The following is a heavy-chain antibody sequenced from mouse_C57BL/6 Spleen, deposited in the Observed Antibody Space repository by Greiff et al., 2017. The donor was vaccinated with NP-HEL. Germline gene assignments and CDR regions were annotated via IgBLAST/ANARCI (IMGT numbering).Heavy chain of an antibody. V-gene: IGHV1-54*01. CDR3: ALYDGYSYAMDY. CDR1: GYAFTNYL. D-gene: IGHD2-3*01. Sequence: VQLQQSGAELVRPGTSVKVSCKASGYAFTNYLIEWVKQRPGQGLEWIGVINPGSGGTNYNEKFKGKATLTADKSSSTAYMQLSSLTSEDSAVYFCALYDGYSYAMDYWGQGTSVTVSS. CDR2: INPGSGGT. J-gene: IGHJ4*01.